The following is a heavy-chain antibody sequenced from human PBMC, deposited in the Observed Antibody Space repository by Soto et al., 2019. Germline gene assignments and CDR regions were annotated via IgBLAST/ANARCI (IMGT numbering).Heavy chain of an antibody. CDR3: ARDPAIDYDYIWGRYRGFDI. CDR1: GYTFTSYG. J-gene: IGHJ3*02. CDR2: ISAYNGNT. V-gene: IGHV1-18*01. D-gene: IGHD3-16*02. Sequence: ASVKVSCKASGYTFTSYGISWVRQAPGQGLEWMGWISAYNGNTNYAQKLQGRVTMTTDTSTSTAYMELRSLRSDDTAVYYCARDPAIDYDYIWGRYRGFDIWGQGTMVTVSS.